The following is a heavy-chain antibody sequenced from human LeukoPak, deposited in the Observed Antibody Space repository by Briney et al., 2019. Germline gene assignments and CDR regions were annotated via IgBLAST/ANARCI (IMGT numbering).Heavy chain of an antibody. CDR1: GYTFTGYY. CDR2: INPNSGGT. J-gene: IGHJ3*02. CDR3: ARDLAVADSDAFDI. Sequence: ASVKVSCKASGYTFTGYYMHWVRQAPGQGLEWMGWINPNSGGTNYAQKFQGRVTMTRDTSISTAYMELSRLRSDDTAVYYCARDLAVADSDAFDIWGQGTMVTVFS. D-gene: IGHD6-19*01. V-gene: IGHV1-2*02.